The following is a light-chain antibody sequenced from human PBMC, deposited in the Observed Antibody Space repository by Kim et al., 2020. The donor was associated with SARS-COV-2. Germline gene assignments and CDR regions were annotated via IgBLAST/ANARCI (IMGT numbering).Light chain of an antibody. CDR1: QNIDTY. V-gene: IGKV3-11*01. Sequence: PGDRATLSCRASQNIDTYLAWYQQRPGQAPRHLVYDASNRATGVPDRFSGSGSGTDFTLTISSLEPEDFSIYYCQQRNSWPPAVTFGGGTKVDIK. J-gene: IGKJ4*01. CDR3: QQRNSWPPAVT. CDR2: DAS.